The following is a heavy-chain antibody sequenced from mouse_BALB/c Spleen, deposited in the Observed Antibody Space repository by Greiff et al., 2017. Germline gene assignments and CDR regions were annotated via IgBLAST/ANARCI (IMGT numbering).Heavy chain of an antibody. CDR3: ARDRDYGYGSWFAY. V-gene: IGHV5-4*02. J-gene: IGHJ3*01. CDR1: GFTFSDYY. Sequence: EVMLVESGGGLVKPGGSLKLSCAASGFTFSDYYMYWVRQTPEKRLEWVATISDGGSYTYYPDSVKGRFTISRDNAKNNLYLQMSSLKSEDTAMYYCARDRDYGYGSWFAYWGQGTLVTVSA. D-gene: IGHD2-2*01. CDR2: ISDGGSYT.